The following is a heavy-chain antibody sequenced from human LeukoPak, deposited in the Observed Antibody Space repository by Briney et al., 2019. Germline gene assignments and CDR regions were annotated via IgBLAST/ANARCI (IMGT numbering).Heavy chain of an antibody. Sequence: GGSLRLSCAASGFTFSSYWMSWVRQAPGEGLEWVANIKQDGSKKYYVDSVKGRFTISRDNAKNSLYLQMNSLRAEDTAVYYCARDQDSSGYYYGGAFDIWGQGTMVTVSS. CDR3: ARDQDSSGYYYGGAFDI. CDR1: GFTFSSYW. V-gene: IGHV3-7*01. CDR2: IKQDGSKK. D-gene: IGHD3-22*01. J-gene: IGHJ3*02.